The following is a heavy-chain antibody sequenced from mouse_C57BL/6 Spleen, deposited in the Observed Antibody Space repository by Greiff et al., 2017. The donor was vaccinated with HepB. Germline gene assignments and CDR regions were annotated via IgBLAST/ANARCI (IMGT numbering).Heavy chain of an antibody. Sequence: QVQLQQSGAELARPGASVKLSCKASGYTFTSSGISWVKQRTGQDLEWIGEIYPRSGNTYYNEKFKGKATLTADKSSSTAYMELRSLTSEVAAVYWWERTHITTVVATGEVWFAYWGQGTRVTVSA. V-gene: IGHV1-81*01. CDR3: ERTHITTVVATGEVWFAY. CDR2: IYPRSGNT. J-gene: IGHJ3*01. CDR1: GYTFTSSG. D-gene: IGHD1-1*01.